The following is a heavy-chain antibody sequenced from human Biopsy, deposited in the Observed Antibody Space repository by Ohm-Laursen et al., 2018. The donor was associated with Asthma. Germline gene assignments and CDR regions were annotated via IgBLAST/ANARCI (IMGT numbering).Heavy chain of an antibody. CDR1: YRSITSGGYY. CDR2: IYYSGST. Sequence: PSETLSLTWAVSYRSITSGGYYWTWIRQQPGKGLEWIGFIYYSGSTYYNPSLKSRVSISIDTSKNQFSLKLSSVTAADTAVYYCARAQDYYDSRGYYRSFDYWGQGTLVTVSS. J-gene: IGHJ4*02. CDR3: ARAQDYYDSRGYYRSFDY. V-gene: IGHV4-31*11. D-gene: IGHD3-22*01.